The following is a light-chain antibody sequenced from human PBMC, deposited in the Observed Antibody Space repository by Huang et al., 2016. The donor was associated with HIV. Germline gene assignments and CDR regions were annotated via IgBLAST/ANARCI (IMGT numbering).Light chain of an antibody. CDR3: QQYNDWPRT. J-gene: IGKJ1*01. V-gene: IGKV3-15*01. Sequence: EIVMTQSPVTLSVSLGERATLSCRATESIISNLAWYQQKPGQAPRLLIYDTSTRATGIPGRFDGGGCGTEFTLTISSLQSEDSAIYYCQQYNDWPRTFGQGTKVEI. CDR2: DTS. CDR1: ESIISN.